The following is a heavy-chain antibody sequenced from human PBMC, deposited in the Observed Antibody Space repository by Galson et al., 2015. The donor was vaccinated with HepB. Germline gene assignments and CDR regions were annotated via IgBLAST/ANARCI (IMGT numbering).Heavy chain of an antibody. D-gene: IGHD2-15*01. Sequence: SVKVSCKASGYTFTSYAMNWVRQAPGQGLEWMGWINTNTGNPTYAQGFTGWFVFSLDTSVSTAYLQISSLKAEDTAVYYCARGEDCSGGSCHFDYWGQGTLVTVSS. V-gene: IGHV7-4-1*02. CDR2: INTNTGNP. CDR1: GYTFTSYA. J-gene: IGHJ4*02. CDR3: ARGEDCSGGSCHFDY.